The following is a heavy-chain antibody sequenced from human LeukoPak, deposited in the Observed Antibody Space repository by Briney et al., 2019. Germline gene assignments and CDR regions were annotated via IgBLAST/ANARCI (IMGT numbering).Heavy chain of an antibody. J-gene: IGHJ5*02. D-gene: IGHD3-10*01. Sequence: ASVKVSCKASGYTFTSYGISWVRQAPGQGLEWMGWISAYNGNTNYAQKLQGRVTMTTDRSTSTAYMELRSLRSDDTAVYYCVRYYYGSGSYYGNNWFDPWGQGTLVTVSS. V-gene: IGHV1-18*01. CDR1: GYTFTSYG. CDR3: VRYYYGSGSYYGNNWFDP. CDR2: ISAYNGNT.